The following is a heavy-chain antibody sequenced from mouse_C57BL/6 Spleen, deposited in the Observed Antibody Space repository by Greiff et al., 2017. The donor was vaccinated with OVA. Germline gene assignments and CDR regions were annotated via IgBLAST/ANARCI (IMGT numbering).Heavy chain of an antibody. J-gene: IGHJ2*01. D-gene: IGHD3-2*02. CDR1: GYPFTTYP. CDR2: FNPYNDDT. Sequence: VQLQQSGAELVKPGASVKMSCKASGYPFTTYPFEWMKQNHGKSLEWIGNFNPYNDDTKYNEKFKGKATLNVEKSSSTVYLELSRLTYDDAAVYYCARETAQGFFDYWGQGTTLTVSS. CDR3: ARETAQGFFDY. V-gene: IGHV1-47*01.